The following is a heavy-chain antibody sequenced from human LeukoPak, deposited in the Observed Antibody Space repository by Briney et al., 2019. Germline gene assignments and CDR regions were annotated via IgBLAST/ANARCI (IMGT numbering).Heavy chain of an antibody. CDR1: GFTFSSYA. Sequence: GGSLRLSCAASGFTFSSYAMSWVRQAPGKGLEWVSAISGSGGSPYYADSVKGRFTISRDNSKNTLYLQMNRLRAEDTAVYYRAVDIVVVPAARPPPHFDYWGQGTLVTVSS. CDR3: AVDIVVVPAARPPPHFDY. V-gene: IGHV3-23*01. D-gene: IGHD2-2*03. CDR2: ISGSGGSP. J-gene: IGHJ4*02.